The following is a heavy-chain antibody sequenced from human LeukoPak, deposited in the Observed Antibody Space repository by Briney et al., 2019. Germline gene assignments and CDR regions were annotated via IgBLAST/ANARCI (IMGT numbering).Heavy chain of an antibody. D-gene: IGHD7-27*01. Sequence: SETLSLTCTVSGGSISSYYWSWIRQPPGKGLEWIGYIYTSGSTNYNPSLKSRVTISVDTSKNQFSPKLSSVTAADTAVYYCASNWGPYYYYYYMDVWGKGTTVTVSS. CDR2: IYTSGST. CDR3: ASNWGPYYYYYYMDV. J-gene: IGHJ6*03. V-gene: IGHV4-4*09. CDR1: GGSISSYY.